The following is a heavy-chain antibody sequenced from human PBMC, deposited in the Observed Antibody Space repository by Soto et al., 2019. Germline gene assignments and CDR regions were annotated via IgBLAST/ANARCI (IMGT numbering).Heavy chain of an antibody. J-gene: IGHJ6*03. Sequence: SETLSLPRTFSGGSISSSSYYWGWIRPPPGKGLEWIGSIYYSGSTYYNPSLKSRVTISVDTSKNQFSLKLSSVTAADTAVYYCAGTSGVIAAAGLNYDYYTDVWGKGTTVTGSS. CDR2: IYYSGST. V-gene: IGHV4-39*01. CDR3: AGTSGVIAAAGLNYDYYTDV. D-gene: IGHD6-13*01. CDR1: GGSISSSSYY.